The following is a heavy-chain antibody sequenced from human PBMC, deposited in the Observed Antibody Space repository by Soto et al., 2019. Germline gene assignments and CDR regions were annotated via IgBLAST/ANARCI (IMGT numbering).Heavy chain of an antibody. CDR3: ARGEGSFDY. CDR2: IYYSGST. J-gene: IGHJ4*02. Sequence: SETLSLTCTVSDGSISSYYWSWIRQPPGKGLEWIGYIYYSGSTNYNPSLKSRVTISVDTSKNQFSLKLSSVTAADTAVYYCARGEGSFDYWGQGTLVTVSS. V-gene: IGHV4-59*01. D-gene: IGHD3-10*01. CDR1: DGSISSYY.